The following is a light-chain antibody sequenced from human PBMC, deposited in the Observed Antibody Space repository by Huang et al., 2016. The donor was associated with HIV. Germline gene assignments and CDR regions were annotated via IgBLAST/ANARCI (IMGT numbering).Light chain of an antibody. CDR3: QQYGSSPWT. V-gene: IGKV3D-20*01. CDR1: QSVSSSD. Sequence: EIVLTQSPATLSLSPGERATPSCGASQSVSSSDLAWYQQKPGLAPRLLIYDASSRATGIPDRFSGRGSGTDFTLTISRLEPEDFAVYYCQQYGSSPWTFGQGTKVEIK. CDR2: DAS. J-gene: IGKJ1*01.